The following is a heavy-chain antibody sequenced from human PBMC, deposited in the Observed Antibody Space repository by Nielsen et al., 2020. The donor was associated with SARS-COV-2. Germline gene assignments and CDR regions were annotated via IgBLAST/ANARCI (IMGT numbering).Heavy chain of an antibody. Sequence: GEFLKISCAASGFTFSTYAMSWVRQAPGKGLEWVSAISGSGGNTYYADSVKGRFTISRDNAKNSLYLQMNSLRAEDTAVYYCASPGIAAAGTDYYFDYWGQGTLVTVSS. V-gene: IGHV3-23*01. J-gene: IGHJ4*02. CDR2: ISGSGGNT. CDR3: ASPGIAAAGTDYYFDY. CDR1: GFTFSTYA. D-gene: IGHD6-13*01.